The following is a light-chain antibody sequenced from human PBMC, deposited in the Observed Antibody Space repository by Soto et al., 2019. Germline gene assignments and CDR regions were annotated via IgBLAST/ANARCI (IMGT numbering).Light chain of an antibody. CDR1: QSFVYMY. V-gene: IGKV3-20*01. Sequence: TRSRGTLSFSKGESAPLPCRVSQSFVYMYLAWYQQKPGQAPRLLMYVASRRPTGIPDRFSGSGSGTDFTLKISRLEPEDFAVYYCQQFVISPRPFGQGTKVDIK. CDR3: QQFVISPRP. CDR2: VAS. J-gene: IGKJ1*01.